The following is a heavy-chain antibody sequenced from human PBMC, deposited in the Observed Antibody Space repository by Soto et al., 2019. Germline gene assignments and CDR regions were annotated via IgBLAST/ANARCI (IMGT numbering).Heavy chain of an antibody. CDR3: AKSLGDYYYYGMDV. D-gene: IGHD1-26*01. CDR1: GFTFSSYG. J-gene: IGHJ6*02. Sequence: PGGSLRLSCAASGFTFSSYGMHWVRQAPGKGLEWVAVIWYDGSNKYYADSVKGRFTISRDNSKNTLYLQMNSLRAEDTAVYYCAKSLGDYYYYGMDVWGQGTTVTVCS. V-gene: IGHV3-33*06. CDR2: IWYDGSNK.